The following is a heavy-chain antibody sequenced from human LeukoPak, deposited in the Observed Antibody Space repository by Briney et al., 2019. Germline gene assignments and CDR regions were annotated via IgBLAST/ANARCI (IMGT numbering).Heavy chain of an antibody. V-gene: IGHV1-2*02. CDR2: INPNSGGT. J-gene: IGHJ6*02. CDR1: GYTFTGYY. D-gene: IGHD3-10*01. CDR3: ARDPAITMVRGVMYGMDV. Sequence: GASVKVSCTASGYTFTGYYMHWVRQAPGQGLEWMGWINPNSGGTNYAQKFQGRVTMTRDTSISTAYMELSRLRSDDTAVYYCARDPAITMVRGVMYGMDVWGQGTTVTVSS.